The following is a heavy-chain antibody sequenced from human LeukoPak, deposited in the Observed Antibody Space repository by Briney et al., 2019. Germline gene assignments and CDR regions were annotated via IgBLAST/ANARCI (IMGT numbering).Heavy chain of an antibody. CDR2: IGISSNKI. D-gene: IGHD1-26*01. CDR1: GFTLRSYT. J-gene: IGHJ5*02. V-gene: IGHV3-21*01. Sequence: SGGSLRLSCAASGFTLRSYTMNWVRQAPGKGLEWVSSIGISSNKIYYADSVKGRFTISRDNAKNSLYLQMNSLRAEDTAVYYCARGPGGVGAVIGWFDPWGQGTLVTGSS. CDR3: ARGPGGVGAVIGWFDP.